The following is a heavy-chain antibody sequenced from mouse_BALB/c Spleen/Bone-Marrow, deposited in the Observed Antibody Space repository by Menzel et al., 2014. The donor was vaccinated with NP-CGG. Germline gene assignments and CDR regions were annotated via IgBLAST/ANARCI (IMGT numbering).Heavy chain of an antibody. CDR3: TRDGSPFAY. D-gene: IGHD2-3*01. CDR1: GYTFTSYW. V-gene: IGHV1-69*02. Sequence: VQLQQSGAELVRPGASVKLSCKASGYTFTSYWINWVKQRPGQGLEWIGNIYPSDSYTNYKQKFKDKATLTVDKSSSTAYVQLSSPTSEDSAVYYCTRDGSPFAYWGQGTLVTASA. J-gene: IGHJ3*01. CDR2: IYPSDSYT.